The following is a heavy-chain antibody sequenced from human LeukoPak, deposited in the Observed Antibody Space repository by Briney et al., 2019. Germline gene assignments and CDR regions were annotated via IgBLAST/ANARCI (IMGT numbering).Heavy chain of an antibody. J-gene: IGHJ4*02. V-gene: IGHV3-33*01. CDR1: GFHFSSYG. Sequence: GGSQRLSCAASGFHFSSYGMHWVRQAPGKGLEWVAVIWNDGSNKYYEDSVKGRFTISRDSSKNTLELQMNSLRAEDTAVYYCARSRGGSSSGVGDNFDHWGQGTLVTVSS. CDR3: ARSRGGSSSGVGDNFDH. D-gene: IGHD6-6*01. CDR2: IWNDGSNK.